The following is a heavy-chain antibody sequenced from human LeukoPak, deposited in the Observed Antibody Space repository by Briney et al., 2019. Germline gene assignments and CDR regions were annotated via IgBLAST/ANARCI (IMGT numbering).Heavy chain of an antibody. J-gene: IGHJ6*02. D-gene: IGHD3-3*01. CDR2: ISYDGSNK. CDR3: ARDTIYYGMDV. Sequence: SCKASGYTFTGYYMHWVRQAPGKGLEWVAVISYDGSNKYYADSVKGRFTISRDNSKNTLYLQMNSLRAEDTAVYYCARDTIYYGMDVWGQGTTVTVSS. CDR1: GYTFTGYY. V-gene: IGHV3-30-3*01.